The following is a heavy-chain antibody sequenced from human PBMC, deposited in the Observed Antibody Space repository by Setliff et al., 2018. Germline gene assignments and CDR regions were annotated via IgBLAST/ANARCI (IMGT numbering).Heavy chain of an antibody. CDR1: GDSFSDYY. Sequence: LSLTCAVYGDSFSDYYWSWIRQPPGKGLEWIEEINHSGSANYNPSLKSRVTISVDTSKSQFSLNLSSVTAADTAVYFCARDNPIVGATDYWGQGALVTVSS. CDR3: ARDNPIVGATDY. D-gene: IGHD1-26*01. V-gene: IGHV4-34*01. J-gene: IGHJ4*02. CDR2: INHSGSA.